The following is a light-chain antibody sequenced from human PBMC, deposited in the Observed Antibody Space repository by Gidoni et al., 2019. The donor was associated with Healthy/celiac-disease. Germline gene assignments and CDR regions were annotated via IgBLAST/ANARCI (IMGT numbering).Light chain of an antibody. CDR2: GAS. V-gene: IGKV3-15*01. J-gene: IGKJ2*01. Sequence: EIVMTPSPATLSVSPGERATLSCRASQSVSSNVAWYQQKPGQAPRLLTYGASTRATGIPARFSGSGSGTEFTLTISSLQSEDFAVYYCQQYNTWPPFTFXXXTKLEIK. CDR3: QQYNTWPPFT. CDR1: QSVSSN.